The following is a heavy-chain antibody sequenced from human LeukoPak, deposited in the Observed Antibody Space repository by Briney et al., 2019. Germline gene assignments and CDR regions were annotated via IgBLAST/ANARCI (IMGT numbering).Heavy chain of an antibody. Sequence: GGSLRLSCAASGFTFSSYWMSWVRQAPGKGLEWVANIKQDGSEKYYVDSVKGRFTISRDNAKNSLFLQMNSLRAEDTAVYYCASPLWGTYRYEAFDIWGQGTMVTVSS. J-gene: IGHJ3*02. CDR1: GFTFSSYW. CDR2: IKQDGSEK. CDR3: ASPLWGTYRYEAFDI. V-gene: IGHV3-7*01. D-gene: IGHD3-16*02.